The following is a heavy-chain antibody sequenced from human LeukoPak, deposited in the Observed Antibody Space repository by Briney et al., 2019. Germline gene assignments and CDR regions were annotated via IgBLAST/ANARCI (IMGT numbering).Heavy chain of an antibody. V-gene: IGHV3-30*02. CDR2: IDYDGTVK. D-gene: IGHD2-21*01. J-gene: IGHJ4*02. CDR1: GFTFSNYD. CDR3: ARKFVDY. Sequence: GGSLRLSCAASGFTFSNYDMYWVRQAPGKGLEWVAFIDYDGTVKYYEHSVKGRFTISRDNSKHTVYLQMNSLRTEDTAIYYCARKFVDYWGQGTLVTVSS.